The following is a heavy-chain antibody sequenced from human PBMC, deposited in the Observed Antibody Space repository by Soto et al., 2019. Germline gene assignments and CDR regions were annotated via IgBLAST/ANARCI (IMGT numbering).Heavy chain of an antibody. D-gene: IGHD4-17*01. J-gene: IGHJ3*02. CDR1: GFTFSSYA. CDR3: AKDRGEIYATRTTVSVGGAAFDI. V-gene: IGHV3-23*01. Sequence: GGSLRLSCAASGFTFSSYAMSWVRQAPGKGLEWVSAISGSGGSTYYADSVKGRFTISRDNSKNTLYLQMNSLRAEDTAVYYCAKDRGEIYATRTTVSVGGAAFDIWGQGTMVTVSS. CDR2: ISGSGGST.